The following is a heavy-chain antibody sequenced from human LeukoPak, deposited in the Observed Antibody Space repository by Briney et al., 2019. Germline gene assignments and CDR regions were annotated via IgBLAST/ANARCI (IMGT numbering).Heavy chain of an antibody. Sequence: GGSLRLSCAASEFTFSSYWMSWVRQAPGKGLEWVANIKQDGSEKYYVDSVKGRFTISRDNAKNSLYLQMNSLRAEDTAVYYCARHLLRYFDWLLLDYWGQGTLVTVSS. J-gene: IGHJ4*02. CDR1: EFTFSSYW. D-gene: IGHD3-9*01. V-gene: IGHV3-7*01. CDR2: IKQDGSEK. CDR3: ARHLLRYFDWLLLDY.